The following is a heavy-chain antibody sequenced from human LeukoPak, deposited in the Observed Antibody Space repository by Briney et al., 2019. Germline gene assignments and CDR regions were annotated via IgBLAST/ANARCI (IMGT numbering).Heavy chain of an antibody. CDR2: IYYSGST. Sequence: PSETLSLTCTVPGGSISSYYWSWIRQPPGKGLEWIGYIYYSGSTNYNPSLKSRVTISVDTSKNQFSLKLSSVTAADTAVYYCARGSMADIVGATTVDYWGQGTLVTVSS. CDR3: ARGSMADIVGATTVDY. V-gene: IGHV4-59*01. CDR1: GGSISSYY. D-gene: IGHD1-26*01. J-gene: IGHJ4*02.